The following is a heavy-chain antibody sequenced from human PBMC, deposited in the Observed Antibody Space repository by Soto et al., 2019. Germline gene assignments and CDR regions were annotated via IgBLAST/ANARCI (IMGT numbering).Heavy chain of an antibody. CDR1: VFTFSSYA. J-gene: IGHJ6*02. CDR3: ARDRASSGWYFVSYYYYGMDV. CDR2: ISYDGSNK. D-gene: IGHD6-19*01. Sequence: QVQLVESGGGVVQPGRSLRLSCAASVFTFSSYAMHWVRQAPGKGLEWVAVISYDGSNKYYADSVKGRFTISRDNSKNTLYLQMNSLRAEDTAVYYCARDRASSGWYFVSYYYYGMDVWGQGTTVTVSS. V-gene: IGHV3-30-3*01.